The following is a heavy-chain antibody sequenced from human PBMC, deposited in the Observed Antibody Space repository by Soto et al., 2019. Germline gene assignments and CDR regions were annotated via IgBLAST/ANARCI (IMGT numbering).Heavy chain of an antibody. V-gene: IGHV3-74*01. D-gene: IGHD5-18*01. Sequence: EVQLVESGGGLVQPGGSLSLSCAASGFTFSSYWMHWVRQAPGKGLVWVSRINNDGRRTSYADSVKGRFTISRDNAKNTQYLQMSSLRAEDTAVYYCARDVQLQSFDYWGQGILVTVSS. J-gene: IGHJ4*02. CDR2: INNDGRRT. CDR3: ARDVQLQSFDY. CDR1: GFTFSSYW.